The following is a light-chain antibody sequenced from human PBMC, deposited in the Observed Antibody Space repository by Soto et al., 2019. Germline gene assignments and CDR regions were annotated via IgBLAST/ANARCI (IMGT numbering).Light chain of an antibody. CDR1: QSVSSSS. J-gene: IGKJ1*01. CDR2: GAS. Sequence: IVFTQSPGTLSFSPGERATLSCRASQSVSSSSLAWYQQRRGQAPRLLIHGASSRATGIPDRFSGSGPGTDFTLTISRLEPEDFAVYYCQQYGSSPRTLGQGTKVDIK. CDR3: QQYGSSPRT. V-gene: IGKV3-20*01.